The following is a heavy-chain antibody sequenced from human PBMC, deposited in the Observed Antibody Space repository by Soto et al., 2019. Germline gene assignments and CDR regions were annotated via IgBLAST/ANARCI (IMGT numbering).Heavy chain of an antibody. D-gene: IGHD3-10*01. CDR1: GDSFSSYY. CDR3: AALDGALDY. J-gene: IGHJ4*02. CDR2: IFHTGNT. V-gene: IGHV4-59*01. Sequence: TLSLTCTVSGDSFSSYYWTWIRQPPGKRLEWVAYIFHTGNTNYNPSLKSRVTISVDTSKNQFSLKLRSVTPADTAVYYCAALDGALDYWGPGTLVTVSS.